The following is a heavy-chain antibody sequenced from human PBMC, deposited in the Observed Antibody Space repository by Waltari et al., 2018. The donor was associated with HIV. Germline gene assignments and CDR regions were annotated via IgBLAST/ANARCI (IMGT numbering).Heavy chain of an antibody. J-gene: IGHJ2*01. CDR2: ITWNSGHI. CDR1: GFTFDDYA. CDR3: VKDMGRGGARGFWYFDL. Sequence: EVQLVESGGGLVQAGRPLRLPCAASGFTFDDYALHWVRQTPGKGLEWGSGITWNSGHIDYADSVKGRFTISRDNSKNSLYLQMSNLRPDDTAFYYCVKDMGRGGARGFWYFDLWGRGTLVTVSS. V-gene: IGHV3-9*01. D-gene: IGHD1-26*01.